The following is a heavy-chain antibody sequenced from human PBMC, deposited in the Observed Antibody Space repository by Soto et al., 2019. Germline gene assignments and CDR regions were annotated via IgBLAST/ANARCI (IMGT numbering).Heavy chain of an antibody. CDR3: ARVLWFGESYYYGMDV. CDR2: IYHSGST. V-gene: IGHV4-34*01. D-gene: IGHD3-10*01. CDR1: GGSFSGYY. Sequence: SETLSLTCAVYGGSFSGYYWSWIRQPPGKGLEWIGEIYHSGSTNYNPSLKSRVTISVDKSKNQFSLKLSSVTAADTAVYYCARVLWFGESYYYGMDVWGQGTTVTVSS. J-gene: IGHJ6*02.